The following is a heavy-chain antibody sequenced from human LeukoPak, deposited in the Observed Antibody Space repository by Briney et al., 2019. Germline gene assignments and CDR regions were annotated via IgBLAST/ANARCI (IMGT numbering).Heavy chain of an antibody. Sequence: GGSLRLSCAASGFTVSSNYMSWVRQAPGKGLEWVSVIYSGGSTYYADSVKGRFTISRDNSKNTLYLQMNSLRAEDTAVYYCARGTLRKQYFQHWGQGTLGTVSS. CDR1: GFTVSSNY. D-gene: IGHD3/OR15-3a*01. CDR3: ARGTLRKQYFQH. J-gene: IGHJ1*01. CDR2: IYSGGST. V-gene: IGHV3-66*01.